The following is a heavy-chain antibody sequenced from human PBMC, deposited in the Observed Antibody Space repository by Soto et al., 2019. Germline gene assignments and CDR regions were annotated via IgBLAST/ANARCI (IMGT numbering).Heavy chain of an antibody. CDR1: GFSLSTDRVG. J-gene: IGHJ4*02. CDR3: AHAYGGRSLY. CDR2: IYWDDSK. V-gene: IGHV2-5*02. D-gene: IGHD1-26*01. Sequence: QITLKESGPTLVKPTQTLTLTCTFSGFSLSTDRVGVGWIRQPPGKALDWLAVIYWDDSKTYSPSLKSRLTINKDTSKHQVVLTMTNMDPVDTATYYCAHAYGGRSLYWGQGTLVTVSS.